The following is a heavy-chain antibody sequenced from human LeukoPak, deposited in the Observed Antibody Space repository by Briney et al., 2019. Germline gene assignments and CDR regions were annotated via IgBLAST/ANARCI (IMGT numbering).Heavy chain of an antibody. V-gene: IGHV4-61*01. CDR1: GGSVSSGSYY. Sequence: SETLSLTCTVSGGSVSSGSYYWSWIRQPPGKGLEWIGYIYYSGSTNYNPSLKCRVTISVDTSKNQFSLKLSSVTAADTAVYYCANSGVLQGNWGPFDYWGQGTLLTVSS. CDR3: ANSGVLQGNWGPFDY. J-gene: IGHJ4*02. CDR2: IYYSGST. D-gene: IGHD7-27*01.